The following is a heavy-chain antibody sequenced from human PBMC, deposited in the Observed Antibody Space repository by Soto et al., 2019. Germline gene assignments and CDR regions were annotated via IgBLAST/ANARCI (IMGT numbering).Heavy chain of an antibody. J-gene: IGHJ6*02. Sequence: PSETLSLTCAVYGYSIRSSDWWGWIRQPPGKGLEWIGYITHGGSTNYNPSLKRRVTMSVDPSKNQFSLNLTSVTAVDTAAYYCARMAVTTFYYYAMDVWGQGTTVTVSS. CDR3: ARMAVTTFYYYAMDV. CDR2: ITHGGST. V-gene: IGHV4-28*01. D-gene: IGHD6-19*01. CDR1: GYSIRSSDW.